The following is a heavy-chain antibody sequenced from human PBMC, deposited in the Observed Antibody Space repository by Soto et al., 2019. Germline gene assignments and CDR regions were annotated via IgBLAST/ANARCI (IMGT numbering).Heavy chain of an antibody. J-gene: IGHJ4*02. CDR2: INHSGST. CDR3: ARTYSSSLSPFDY. D-gene: IGHD6-13*01. V-gene: IGHV4-34*01. CDR1: GGSFSGYY. Sequence: QVQLQQWGAGLLKPSETLSLTCAVYGGSFSGYYWGWIRQPPGKGLEWIGEINHSGSTNYNASLKSRVTISVDTSKNQFSLKLSSVTAADTAVYYCARTYSSSLSPFDYWGQGTLVTVSS.